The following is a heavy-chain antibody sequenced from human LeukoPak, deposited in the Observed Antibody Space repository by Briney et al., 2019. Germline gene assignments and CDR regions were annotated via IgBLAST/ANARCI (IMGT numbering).Heavy chain of an antibody. CDR3: ARQEYYYDSSGYYPYELDY. J-gene: IGHJ4*02. CDR2: INHSGST. Sequence: SETLSLTCAVYGGSFSGYYWSWIRQPPGKGLEWIGEINHSGSTNYNPSLKSRVTISVDTSKNQFSLKLSSVTAADTAVYYCARQEYYYDSSGYYPYELDYWGQGTLVTVSS. D-gene: IGHD3-22*01. V-gene: IGHV4-34*01. CDR1: GGSFSGYY.